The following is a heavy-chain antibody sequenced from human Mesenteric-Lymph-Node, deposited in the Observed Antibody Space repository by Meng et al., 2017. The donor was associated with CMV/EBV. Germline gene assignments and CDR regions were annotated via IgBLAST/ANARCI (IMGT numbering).Heavy chain of an antibody. Sequence: GGSLRLSCVASQFTFINYALSWVRQAPGKGLEWVAVINGRGVGTDYADSVKGRFTISRDTSKNTVYLQMNSLRAEDTALYYCVRGGDNWDRDYWFDPWGQGTLVTVSS. CDR1: QFTFINYA. J-gene: IGHJ5*02. D-gene: IGHD4-23*01. CDR3: VRGGDNWDRDYWFDP. V-gene: IGHV3-23*01. CDR2: INGRGVGT.